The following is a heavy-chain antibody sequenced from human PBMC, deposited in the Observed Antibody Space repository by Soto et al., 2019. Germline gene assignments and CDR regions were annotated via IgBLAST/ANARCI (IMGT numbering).Heavy chain of an antibody. Sequence: QVQLQQWGAGLLKPSETLSLTCAVYGGSFSDNYWSWIRQTPGKGLEWIGEIHHGGSTDYNPSLTSRAIISMDTSKNHFSLNLASVTAADTAVYYCARAVQPYCSGNSPRRCYGRDVWGQGATVPVSS. CDR3: ARAVQPYCSGNSPRRCYGRDV. CDR2: IHHGGST. CDR1: GGSFSDNY. J-gene: IGHJ6*02. V-gene: IGHV4-34*01. D-gene: IGHD2-15*01.